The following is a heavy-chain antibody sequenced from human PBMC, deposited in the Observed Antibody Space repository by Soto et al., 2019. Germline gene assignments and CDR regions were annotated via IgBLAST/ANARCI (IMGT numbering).Heavy chain of an antibody. CDR3: PRGYHSDTGGYLFDY. Sequence: SETLSLTCSVSGGSVSSNIYYWTWIRQHPGKGPEWIGHIYYSGSTYYNPSLKSRVTISLDMSKNQFSLKLTSVSAADTAVYYCPRGYHSDTGGYLFDYWGQGTLVTVSS. CDR1: GGSVSSNIYY. D-gene: IGHD2-8*02. CDR2: IYYSGST. J-gene: IGHJ4*02. V-gene: IGHV4-31*03.